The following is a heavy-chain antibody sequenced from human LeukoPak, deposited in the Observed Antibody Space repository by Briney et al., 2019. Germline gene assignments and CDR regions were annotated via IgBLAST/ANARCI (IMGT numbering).Heavy chain of an antibody. CDR1: GFTFSNAW. V-gene: IGHV3-15*01. CDR3: TTYSGSYSFDY. D-gene: IGHD1-26*01. CDR2: IKSKTDGGTT. J-gene: IGHJ4*02. Sequence: GGSLRLSCAASGFTFSNAWMSWVRQAPGKGLEWVGRIKSKTDGGTTDYAAPVKGRFSISRDDSKNTLYLQMNSLKTEDTAVYYCTTYSGSYSFDYWGQGTLVTVSS.